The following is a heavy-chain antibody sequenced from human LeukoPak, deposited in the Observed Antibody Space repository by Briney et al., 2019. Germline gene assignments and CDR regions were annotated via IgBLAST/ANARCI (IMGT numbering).Heavy chain of an antibody. D-gene: IGHD6-13*01. CDR3: ARGCPIAAAYDAFDI. V-gene: IGHV1-18*01. CDR2: ISAYNGNT. Sequence: GASVKVSCKASGYTFTSYGISWVRQAPGQGLEWMGWISAYNGNTNYAQKLQGRVTMTTDTSTSTAYMELSRLRSDDTAVYYCARGCPIAAAYDAFDIWGQGTMVTVSS. CDR1: GYTFTSYG. J-gene: IGHJ3*02.